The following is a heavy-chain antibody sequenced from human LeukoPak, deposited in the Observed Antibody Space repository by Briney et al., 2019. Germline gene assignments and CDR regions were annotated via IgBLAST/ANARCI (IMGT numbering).Heavy chain of an antibody. Sequence: PSETLSLTCAVSGYSISSGYYWGWIRQPPGKGGEGIGNIYHRGTTYYNPSLKSRVTISLDTSKNQFSLSLSSVTAADTAVYYCARWEVRLNAFEMWGQGTMVTVSS. CDR1: GYSISSGYY. CDR2: IYHRGTT. D-gene: IGHD3-10*01. V-gene: IGHV4-38-2*01. J-gene: IGHJ3*02. CDR3: ARWEVRLNAFEM.